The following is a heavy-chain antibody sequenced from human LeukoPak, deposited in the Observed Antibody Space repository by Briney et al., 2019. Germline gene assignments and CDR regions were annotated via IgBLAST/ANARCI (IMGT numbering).Heavy chain of an antibody. J-gene: IGHJ4*02. D-gene: IGHD3-22*01. V-gene: IGHV1-69*04. CDR3: ARGRAGRNFDTTGYYPLHS. CDR1: VGTFSVYG. Sequence: GASVNVSYKASVGTFSVYGFSWVRQAPGQGLEWMGRIIPIIGRVNYAQNFQARVTITADRSTTTVYLELSNLRSDDTAVYYCARGRAGRNFDTTGYYPLHSWGQGTRVTVSS. CDR2: IIPIIGRV.